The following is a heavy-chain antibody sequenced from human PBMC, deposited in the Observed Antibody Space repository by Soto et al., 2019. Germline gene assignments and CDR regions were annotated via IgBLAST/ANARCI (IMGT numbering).Heavy chain of an antibody. V-gene: IGHV1-46*01. CDR2: INPSGGST. Sequence: QVQLVQSGAEVKKPGASVKVSCKASGYTFSTYYMHWVRQAPGQGYEWMGIINPSGGSTTYAQKFQGRVTITRDTSTTTVYLELSSLKSEDTAVYYCARYDYNGYYFYYWGQGTLVTVSS. J-gene: IGHJ4*02. D-gene: IGHD4-4*01. CDR1: GYTFSTYY. CDR3: ARYDYNGYYFYY.